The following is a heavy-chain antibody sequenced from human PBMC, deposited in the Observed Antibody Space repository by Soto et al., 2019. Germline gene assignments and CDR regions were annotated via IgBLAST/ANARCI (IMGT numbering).Heavy chain of an antibody. V-gene: IGHV3-30-3*01. CDR3: AREDGIGGAAFDF. CDR2: ISYAGSNR. D-gene: IGHD2-15*01. CDR1: GFIFRTYA. J-gene: IGHJ3*01. Sequence: QVQLVESGGGVVQPGRSRRLSCEASGFIFRTYAMHWVRQAPGKGLEWVAVISYAGSNRYYADSVKGRFTISRDNSKNTLYLQMNSLRDEYTAVYYCAREDGIGGAAFDFWGQGTMFTVSS.